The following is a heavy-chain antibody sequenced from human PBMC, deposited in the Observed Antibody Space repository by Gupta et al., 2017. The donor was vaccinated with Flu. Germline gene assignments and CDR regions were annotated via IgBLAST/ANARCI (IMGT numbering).Heavy chain of an antibody. V-gene: IGHV3-74*01. D-gene: IGHD2-21*02. Sequence: HWFRQAPGKGLVWVSRINSDGSSTSYADSVKGRFTISRDNAKNTLYLQMNSLRAEDTAVYYCARGAYCGGDCYSQTYDYWGQGTLVTVSP. J-gene: IGHJ4*02. CDR2: INSDGSST. CDR3: ARGAYCGGDCYSQTYDY.